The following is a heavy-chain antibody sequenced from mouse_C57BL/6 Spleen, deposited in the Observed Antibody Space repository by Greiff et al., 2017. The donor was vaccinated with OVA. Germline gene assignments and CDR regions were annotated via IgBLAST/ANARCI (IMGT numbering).Heavy chain of an antibody. Sequence: VQLQQSGPELVKPGASVKIPCKASGYTFTDYNMDWVKQSHGKSLEWIGDINPNNGGTIYNQKFKGKATLTVDKSSSTAYMELRSLTSEDTAVYYCARYPRAYYSNYGYFDYWGQGTTLTVSS. CDR1: GYTFTDYN. J-gene: IGHJ2*01. CDR2: INPNNGGT. V-gene: IGHV1-18*01. D-gene: IGHD2-5*01. CDR3: ARYPRAYYSNYGYFDY.